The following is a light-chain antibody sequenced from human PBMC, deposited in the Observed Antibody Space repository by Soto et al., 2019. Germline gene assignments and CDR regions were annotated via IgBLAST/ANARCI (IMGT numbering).Light chain of an antibody. Sequence: EIVMTQSPATLSVSPGERATLSCRASQSVSSNLAWYQQKPGQAPRLLIYGASTRATGIPARFSGSGSGTEFTLTISSLQSEDFVVYYRQQYNNWPRTFGQGTKVEIK. J-gene: IGKJ1*01. CDR1: QSVSSN. CDR3: QQYNNWPRT. V-gene: IGKV3-15*01. CDR2: GAS.